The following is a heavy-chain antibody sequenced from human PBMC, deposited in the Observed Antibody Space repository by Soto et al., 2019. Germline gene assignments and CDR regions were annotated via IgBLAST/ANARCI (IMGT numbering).Heavy chain of an antibody. V-gene: IGHV3-30*18. Sequence: QVQLVESGGGVVQPGRSLRLSCAASGFTFSSYGMHWVRQAPGKGLEWVAVISYDGSKKYHADSVKGRFTISRDNSKNTLYLQMNSLRAEDTAVYYCAKDLREGDYVLGGWFDPWGQGTLVTVSS. J-gene: IGHJ5*02. CDR2: ISYDGSKK. D-gene: IGHD4-17*01. CDR3: AKDLREGDYVLGGWFDP. CDR1: GFTFSSYG.